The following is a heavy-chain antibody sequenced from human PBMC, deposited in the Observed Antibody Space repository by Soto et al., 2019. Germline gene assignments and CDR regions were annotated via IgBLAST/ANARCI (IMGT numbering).Heavy chain of an antibody. V-gene: IGHV3-7*01. J-gene: IGHJ6*03. CDR2: IKQDGSEK. Sequence: GGSLRLSCAASGFTFSSYGMHWVHQAPGKGLEWVANIKQDGSEKYYVDSVKGRFTISRDNAKNSLYLQMNSLRAEDTAVYYCARGWNYGVYYYYYYMDVWGKGTTVTVSS. CDR1: GFTFSSYG. CDR3: ARGWNYGVYYYYYYMDV. D-gene: IGHD1-7*01.